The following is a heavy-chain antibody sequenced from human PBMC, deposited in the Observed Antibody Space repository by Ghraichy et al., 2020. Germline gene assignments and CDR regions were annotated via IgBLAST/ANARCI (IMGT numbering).Heavy chain of an antibody. CDR3: AKCIGTLDYDFWSAYYHMDV. CDR1: GFTFSSYA. CDR2: ISGTGGST. V-gene: IGHV3-23*01. Sequence: GALRLSCAASGFTFSSYAMSWVRQAPGRGLEWVSAISGTGGSTYYSDSVKGRFTISRDNSKNTLYLQMNSLRAEDTAVYYCAKCIGTLDYDFWSAYYHMDVWGKGTTVTVSS. J-gene: IGHJ6*03. D-gene: IGHD3-3*01.